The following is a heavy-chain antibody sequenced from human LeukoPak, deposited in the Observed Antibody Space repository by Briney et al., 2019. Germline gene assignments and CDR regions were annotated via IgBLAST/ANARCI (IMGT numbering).Heavy chain of an antibody. CDR2: IYYSGSA. Sequence: SQTLSLTCTVSGGSISSGGYYWSWIRQHPGKGLEWIGYIYYSGSAYYNPSLKSRVTISVDTSKNQFSLKLSSVTAADTAVYYCARTRPNYDLIYYFDYWGQGTLVTVSS. D-gene: IGHD3-3*01. CDR3: ARTRPNYDLIYYFDY. CDR1: GGSISSGGYY. J-gene: IGHJ4*02. V-gene: IGHV4-31*03.